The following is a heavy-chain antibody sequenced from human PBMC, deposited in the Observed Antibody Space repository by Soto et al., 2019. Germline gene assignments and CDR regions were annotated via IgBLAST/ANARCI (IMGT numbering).Heavy chain of an antibody. J-gene: IGHJ6*02. D-gene: IGHD2-15*01. V-gene: IGHV2-26*01. CDR1: WFSLSNARMG. Sequence: SGPTLLNPTETLTLTCTVSWFSLSNARMGVSWIRQPPGKALEWLAHIFSNDEKSYSTSLKSRLTISKDTSKSQVVLTMTNMDPVDTATYYCARIFLGGHSPSGMDVWGQMTPGTVS. CDR3: ARIFLGGHSPSGMDV. CDR2: IFSNDEK.